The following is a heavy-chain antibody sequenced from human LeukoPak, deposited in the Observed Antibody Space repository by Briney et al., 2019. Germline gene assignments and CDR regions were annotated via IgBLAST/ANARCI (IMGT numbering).Heavy chain of an antibody. D-gene: IGHD5-12*01. CDR1: GRSISSGGYY. J-gene: IGHJ4*02. V-gene: IGHV4-31*03. CDR2: IYYSGST. CDR3: AREHVDIVATTQGGYFDY. Sequence: PSETLSLTCTVSGRSISSGGYYWSWIRQHPGKGLEWIGYIYYSGSTYYNPSLKSRVTISVDTSKNQFSLKLSSVTAADTAVYYWAREHVDIVATTQGGYFDYWGQGTLVTVSS.